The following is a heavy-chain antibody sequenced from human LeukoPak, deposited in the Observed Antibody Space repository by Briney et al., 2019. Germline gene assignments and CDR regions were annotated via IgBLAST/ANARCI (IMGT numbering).Heavy chain of an antibody. CDR3: AARPRMPPRFDY. D-gene: IGHD2-2*01. CDR1: GFTFSSYW. Sequence: GGSLRLSCTASGFTFSSYWMSWLRQAPGKGLEWVANIKQDGSEKYYVDSVKGRFTISRDNSKSTLYLQMNSLTGDDTAIYYCAARPRMPPRFDYWGQGTLVTVSS. V-gene: IGHV3-7*03. CDR2: IKQDGSEK. J-gene: IGHJ4*02.